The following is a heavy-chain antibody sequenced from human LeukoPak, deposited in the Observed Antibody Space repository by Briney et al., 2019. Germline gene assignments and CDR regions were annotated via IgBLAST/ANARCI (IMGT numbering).Heavy chain of an antibody. J-gene: IGHJ4*02. CDR3: ARDVGATDC. D-gene: IGHD1-26*01. Sequence: GGSLRLSCAASGFTFSSYAMTWVRLAPGKGLEWVSVISGSADSAYYADSVKGRFTISRDNPKNTLYLQMNRLSAEDTAVYYCARDVGATDCWGQGTLVTVSS. CDR2: ISGSADSA. CDR1: GFTFSSYA. V-gene: IGHV3-23*01.